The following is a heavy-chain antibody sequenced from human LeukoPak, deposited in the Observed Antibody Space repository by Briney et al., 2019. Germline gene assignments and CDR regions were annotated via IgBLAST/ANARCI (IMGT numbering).Heavy chain of an antibody. V-gene: IGHV3-23*01. Sequence: PGGSLRLSCAASGFTFSSYAMSWVRQAPGKGLEWVSAFSGSGGDTYYADSVKGRFTISRDNSKNTLYLQMNSLRAEDTAVYYCARCPAGIQLWLEFDYWGQGTLVTVSS. CDR1: GFTFSSYA. J-gene: IGHJ4*02. CDR3: ARCPAGIQLWLEFDY. CDR2: FSGSGGDT. D-gene: IGHD5-18*01.